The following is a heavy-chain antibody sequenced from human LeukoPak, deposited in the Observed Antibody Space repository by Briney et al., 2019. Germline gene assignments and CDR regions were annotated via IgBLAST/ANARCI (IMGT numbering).Heavy chain of an antibody. J-gene: IGHJ4*02. CDR3: AKDSSYYYDSSGPFDY. CDR1: GFTFSSYG. V-gene: IGHV3-30*02. D-gene: IGHD3-22*01. Sequence: GGSLRLSCAASGFTFSSYGMHWVRQAPGKGLEWVAIIWFDGSNKYYADSVKGRFTISRDNSKNTLYLQMNSLRAEDTAVYYCAKDSSYYYDSSGPFDYWGQGPLVTVSS. CDR2: IWFDGSNK.